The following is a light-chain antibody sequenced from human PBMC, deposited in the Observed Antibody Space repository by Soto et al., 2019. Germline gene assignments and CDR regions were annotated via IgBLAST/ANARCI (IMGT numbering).Light chain of an antibody. Sequence: EIVLTQSPGTLSLSPGERATLSCRASQSISSSYLAWYQQKPGQAPRLLIYGASSRATGIPDRFSGGGSGTDFTLTISILEPEDFAVYYCQQYGTSSWTFGQGTKVEIK. CDR3: QQYGTSSWT. J-gene: IGKJ1*01. CDR1: QSISSSY. V-gene: IGKV3-20*01. CDR2: GAS.